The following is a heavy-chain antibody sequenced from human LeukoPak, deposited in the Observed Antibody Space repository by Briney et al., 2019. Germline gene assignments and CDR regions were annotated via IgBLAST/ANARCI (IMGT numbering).Heavy chain of an antibody. CDR2: IYYSGST. CDR1: GGSISSSSYY. D-gene: IGHD3-10*01. J-gene: IGHJ4*02. V-gene: IGHV4-39*01. CDR3: ARRAYYYGSGSLDH. Sequence: SETLSLTCTVSGGSISSSSYYWGWIRQPPGKGLEWIGSIYYSGSTYYNPSLKSRVTISVDTSKNQFSLKLSSVTAADTAVYYCARRAYYYGSGSLDHWGQGTLVTVSS.